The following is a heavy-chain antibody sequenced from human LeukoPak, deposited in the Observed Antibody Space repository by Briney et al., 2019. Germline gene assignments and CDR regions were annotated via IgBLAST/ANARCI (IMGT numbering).Heavy chain of an antibody. D-gene: IGHD5-12*01. J-gene: IGHJ4*02. CDR1: GFTVSSNY. Sequence: GGSLRLSCAASGFTVSSNYMGWVRQAPGKGLEWVSVIYSGGSTYYADSVKGRFTISRDNSKNTLYLQMNSLRAEDTAVYYCARGGYSGYDALFDYWGQGTLVTVSS. V-gene: IGHV3-53*01. CDR3: ARGGYSGYDALFDY. CDR2: IYSGGST.